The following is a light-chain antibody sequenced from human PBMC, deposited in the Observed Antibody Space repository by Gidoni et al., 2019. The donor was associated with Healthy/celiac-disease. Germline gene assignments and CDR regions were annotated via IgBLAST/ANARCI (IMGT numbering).Light chain of an antibody. J-gene: IGLJ3*02. CDR2: GNS. Sequence: QSVLTQPPSVSGAPGQRVTISCTGSSSNIGAGYDVHWYQQLPGTAPKLLIYGNSNRPSGVPDRFSGSKSGTSASLAITGLQAEDEADYYCQSYDSSLSGSWVFGGGTKLTXL. V-gene: IGLV1-40*01. CDR3: QSYDSSLSGSWV. CDR1: SSNIGAGYD.